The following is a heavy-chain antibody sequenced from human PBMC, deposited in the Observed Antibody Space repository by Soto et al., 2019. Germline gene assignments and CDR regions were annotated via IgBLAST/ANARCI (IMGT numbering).Heavy chain of an antibody. CDR3: ARVYCISTSCYYYYYGMDV. CDR2: IIPIFGTA. J-gene: IGHJ6*02. V-gene: IGHV1-69*12. Sequence: QVQLVQSGAEVKKPGSSVKVSYKASGGTFSSYAISWVRQAPGQGLEWMGGIIPIFGTANYAQKFQGRVTITADESTSTAYMELSSLRSEDTAVYYCARVYCISTSCYYYYYGMDVWGQGTTVTVSS. D-gene: IGHD2-2*01. CDR1: GGTFSSYA.